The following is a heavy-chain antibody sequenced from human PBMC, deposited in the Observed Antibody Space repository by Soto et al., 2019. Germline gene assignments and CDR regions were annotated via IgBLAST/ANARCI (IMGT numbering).Heavy chain of an antibody. CDR3: ARDLGLEWLWGRGAFDI. Sequence: GGALRLCCAASGVTFCSYSMNWVRQAPGKGLEWVSSISSSSSYIYYADSVKGRFTISRDNAKNSLYLQMNSLRAEDTAVYYCARDLGLEWLWGRGAFDIWGQGTMVTVSS. D-gene: IGHD3-3*01. J-gene: IGHJ3*02. CDR1: GVTFCSYS. V-gene: IGHV3-21*01. CDR2: ISSSSSYI.